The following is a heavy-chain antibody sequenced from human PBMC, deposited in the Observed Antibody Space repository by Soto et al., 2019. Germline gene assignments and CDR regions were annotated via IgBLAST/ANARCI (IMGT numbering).Heavy chain of an antibody. CDR3: ARIRGEWYLSNWFDP. Sequence: SETLSLTCAVYGGSFSGYYWSWIRQPPGKGLEWIGEINHSGSTNYNPSLKSRVTISVDTSKNQFSLKLSSVTAADTAVYYCARIRGEWYLSNWFDPWGQGTLVTVS. D-gene: IGHD3-10*01. J-gene: IGHJ5*02. CDR1: GGSFSGYY. CDR2: INHSGST. V-gene: IGHV4-34*01.